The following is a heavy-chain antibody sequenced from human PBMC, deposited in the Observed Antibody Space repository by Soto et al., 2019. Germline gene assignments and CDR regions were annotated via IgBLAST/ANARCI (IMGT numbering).Heavy chain of an antibody. Sequence: QVQLVETGGGVVQPGRSLRLSCAASGFTFSSYAMHWVRQAPGKGLEWVAVISYDGSNKYYADSVKGRFTISRDNSKNTLYLQMNSLRAEDTAVYYCARDLAGCPYSWGQGTLVTVSS. J-gene: IGHJ4*02. CDR3: ARDLAGCPYS. D-gene: IGHD6-19*01. CDR2: ISYDGSNK. CDR1: GFTFSSYA. V-gene: IGHV3-30-3*01.